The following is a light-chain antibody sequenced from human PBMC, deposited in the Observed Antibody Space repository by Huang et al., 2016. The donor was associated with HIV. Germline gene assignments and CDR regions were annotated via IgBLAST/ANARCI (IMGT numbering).Light chain of an antibody. Sequence: DIVMTQSPDSLAVSLGERATINCKSSQSLLYNSNNKNYLAWYQQKPGQPPKLLIYWASTRESGVPDRFSGSGSGTDFTLTISSLQAEDVAVYYCQQYYSTLMYTFGQGTKLEIK. V-gene: IGKV4-1*01. CDR2: WAS. CDR1: QSLLYNSNNKNY. CDR3: QQYYSTLMYT. J-gene: IGKJ2*01.